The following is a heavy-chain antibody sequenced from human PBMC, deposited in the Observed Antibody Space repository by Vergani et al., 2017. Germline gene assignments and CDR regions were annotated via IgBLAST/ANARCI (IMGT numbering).Heavy chain of an antibody. J-gene: IGHJ5*02. D-gene: IGHD5-18*01. CDR1: GFTFSNLW. Sequence: EVQLVASGGGLVQRGGSLRLLFEASGFTFSNLWMTWVRQAPGKGLEWVANIKYDGSKKNYVDSVKGRFTISRDNAKNSLYLQMNNLRVEDTAVYFCARSPDGYTYGGYISQFDPWGQGTLVTVSS. CDR3: ARSPDGYTYGGYISQFDP. V-gene: IGHV3-7*01. CDR2: IKYDGSKK.